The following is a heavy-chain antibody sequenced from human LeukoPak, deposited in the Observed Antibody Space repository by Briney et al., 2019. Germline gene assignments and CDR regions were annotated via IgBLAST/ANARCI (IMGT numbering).Heavy chain of an antibody. J-gene: IGHJ3*02. CDR3: ARDLVTVTKGFNI. V-gene: IGHV4-59*11. CDR1: GDSFSSHY. Sequence: SETLSLTCTVSGDSFSSHYWSWIRQPPGKGLEWIGYISYIGSTNYNPSLKSRVTISIDTSKNQFSLKLSSVTAADTAVYYCARDLVTVTKGFNIWGQGTMVSVSS. D-gene: IGHD4-17*01. CDR2: ISYIGST.